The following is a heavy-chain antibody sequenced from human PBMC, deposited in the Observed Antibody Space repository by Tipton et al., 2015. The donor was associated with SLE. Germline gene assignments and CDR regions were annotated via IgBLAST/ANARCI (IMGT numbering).Heavy chain of an antibody. D-gene: IGHD2-21*01. CDR1: GFTFSLYE. CDR2: ITRSGSI. Sequence: SLRLSCAASGFTFSLYEMNWVRQTPGKGLECVSYITRSGSIYYADSVKGRVTISRDSAKNSLYLQMSSLRVEDTAVYYCARAYYGMDVWGQGTTVTVSS. J-gene: IGHJ6*02. CDR3: ARAYYGMDV. V-gene: IGHV3-48*03.